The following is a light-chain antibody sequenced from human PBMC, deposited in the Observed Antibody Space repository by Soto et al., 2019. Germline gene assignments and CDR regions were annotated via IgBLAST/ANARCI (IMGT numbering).Light chain of an antibody. CDR2: QDY. CDR3: QAWDDTTGVV. CDR1: KLGERF. V-gene: IGLV3-1*01. J-gene: IGLJ2*01. Sequence: SYELTQPPLVSVSPGQTDSITCSGDKLGERFACWYQQKPGQSPVLVIYQDYRRPSGIPERFSGSNSGNTATLSISGTQAMDEAYYYCQAWDDTTGVVFGGGTKLTVL.